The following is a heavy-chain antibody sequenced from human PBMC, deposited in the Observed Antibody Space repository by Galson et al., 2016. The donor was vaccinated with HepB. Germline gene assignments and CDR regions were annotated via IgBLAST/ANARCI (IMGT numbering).Heavy chain of an antibody. CDR2: IGIAGDT. D-gene: IGHD3-22*01. CDR3: ARDAAYYDPTVLSDGMDV. J-gene: IGHJ6*02. CDR1: GFTFSSYD. V-gene: IGHV3-13*01. Sequence: SLRLSCAASGFTFSSYDMHWVRQATGKGLEWVSGIGIAGDTYYPDSVKGRFTISRDNSKNTLYLQMDSLRADDTAVYYCARDAAYYDPTVLSDGMDVWGQGTTVTVSS.